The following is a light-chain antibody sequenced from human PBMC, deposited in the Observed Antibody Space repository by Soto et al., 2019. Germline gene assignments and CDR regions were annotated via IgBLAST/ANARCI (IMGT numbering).Light chain of an antibody. CDR2: KVS. CDR3: MQGTHWPRT. V-gene: IGKV2-30*01. J-gene: IGKJ1*01. CDR1: QSLVSSDGNTY. Sequence: DVVMTQSPLSLPVTLGQPASISCRSSQSLVSSDGNTYLNWFQQRPGQSPRRLIYKVSKRDSGVPDRFSGSGSGTDFTLKISRVEAEDVGLYSCMQGTHWPRTFGQGTKVEIK.